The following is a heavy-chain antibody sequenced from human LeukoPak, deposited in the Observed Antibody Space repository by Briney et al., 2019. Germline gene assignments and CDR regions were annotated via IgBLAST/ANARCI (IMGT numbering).Heavy chain of an antibody. Sequence: SVXVSCKASGGTFSSYTISWVRQAPGQGLEWMGRIIPILGIANYAQKFQGRVTITADKSTSPAYMELSSLRSEDTAVYYCAGGRGYSYGYDFDYWGQGTLVTVSS. CDR1: GGTFSSYT. V-gene: IGHV1-69*02. J-gene: IGHJ4*02. CDR3: AGGRGYSYGYDFDY. D-gene: IGHD5-18*01. CDR2: IIPILGIA.